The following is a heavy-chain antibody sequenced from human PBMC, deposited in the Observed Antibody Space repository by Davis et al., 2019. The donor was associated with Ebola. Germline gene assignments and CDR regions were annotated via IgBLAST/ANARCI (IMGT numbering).Heavy chain of an antibody. Sequence: GESLKISCAASGFTFSNYWMSWVRQAPGKGLEWVANIKQDGSEKYYADSVKGRFTISRDNAKNSLYLQMNSLRAEDTAVYYCARKSTFFDYWGQGTRVTVSS. J-gene: IGHJ4*02. V-gene: IGHV3-7*03. CDR1: GFTFSNYW. D-gene: IGHD3-16*01. CDR3: ARKSTFFDY. CDR2: IKQDGSEK.